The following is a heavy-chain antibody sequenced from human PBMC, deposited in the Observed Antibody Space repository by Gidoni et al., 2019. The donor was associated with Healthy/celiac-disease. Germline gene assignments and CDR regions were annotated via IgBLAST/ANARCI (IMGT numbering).Heavy chain of an antibody. Sequence: EVQLVESGGGLVKPGGSLRLSCAASGFTFRNAWMNWVRQAPGKGLEWVGRIKSKTDGGTTDYAAPVKGRFTISRDDSKNTLYLQMNSLKTEDTAVYYCTTAAAGPSYYYYYGMDVWGQGTTVTVSS. CDR1: GFTFRNAW. J-gene: IGHJ6*02. CDR2: IKSKTDGGTT. V-gene: IGHV3-15*07. D-gene: IGHD6-13*01. CDR3: TTAAAGPSYYYYYGMDV.